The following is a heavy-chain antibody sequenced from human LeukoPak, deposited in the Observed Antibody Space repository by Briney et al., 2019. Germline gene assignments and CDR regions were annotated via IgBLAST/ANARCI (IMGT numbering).Heavy chain of an antibody. J-gene: IGHJ4*02. CDR2: ISYDGSNK. CDR1: GFTFSSYA. D-gene: IGHD2-2*01. CDR3: ARDLPYCSSTSCYSGIDY. V-gene: IGHV3-30*04. Sequence: GSLRLSCAASGFTFSSYAMHWVRQAPGKGLEWVAVISYDGSNKYYADSVKGRFTISRDNSKNTLYLQMNSLRAEDTAVYYCARDLPYCSSTSCYSGIDYWGQGTLVTVSS.